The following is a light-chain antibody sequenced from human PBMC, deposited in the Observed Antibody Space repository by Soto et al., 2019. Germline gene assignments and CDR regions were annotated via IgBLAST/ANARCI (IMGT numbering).Light chain of an antibody. CDR2: DVS. J-gene: IGLJ1*01. CDR1: SSNISGYNY. CDR3: SSYTTSNTRQIV. Sequence: QSALTQPASVSGSPGQSINISCTGTSSNISGYNYVSWYQHHPGKAPKLIIYDVSNRPSGVSNPFSGSKSGNTASLTISGLQPEDEADYYCSSYTTSNTRQIVFGTGTKVTVL. V-gene: IGLV2-14*03.